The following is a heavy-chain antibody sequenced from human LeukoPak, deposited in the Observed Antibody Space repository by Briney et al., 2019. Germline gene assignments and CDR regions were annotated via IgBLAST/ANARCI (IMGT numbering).Heavy chain of an antibody. J-gene: IGHJ4*02. V-gene: IGHV3-21*01. CDR2: ISSSSSYI. CDR3: AVTVTTSPPQPFDY. D-gene: IGHD4-17*01. Sequence: GGSLRLSCAASGFTFSSYSMNWVRQAPGKGLEWVSSISSSSSYIYYADSVKGRFTISRDNAKNSLYLQMNSLRAEDTAVYYCAVTVTTSPPQPFDYWGQGTLVTVSS. CDR1: GFTFSSYS.